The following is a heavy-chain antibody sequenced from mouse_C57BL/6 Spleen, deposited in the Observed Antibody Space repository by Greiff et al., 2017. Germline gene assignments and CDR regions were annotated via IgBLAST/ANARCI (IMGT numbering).Heavy chain of an antibody. D-gene: IGHD2-1*01. CDR3: ARGGDYGNYDAMDY. V-gene: IGHV1-85*01. CDR1: GYTFTSSD. Sequence: QVQLQQSGPELVKPGASVKLSCKASGYTFTSSDINWVKQRPGQGLEWIGWIYPRDGSTKYNEKFKGKATLTVDTSSSTAYMELHSLTSEDSAVYFCARGGDYGNYDAMDYWGQGTSVTVSS. CDR2: IYPRDGST. J-gene: IGHJ4*01.